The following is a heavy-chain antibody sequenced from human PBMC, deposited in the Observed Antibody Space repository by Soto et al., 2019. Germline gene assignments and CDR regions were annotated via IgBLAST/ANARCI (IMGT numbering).Heavy chain of an antibody. CDR1: GYTFTSYG. CDR2: ISAYNGNT. Sequence: ASVKVSCKASGYTFTSYGISWVRQAPGQGLEWMGWISAYNGNTNYAQKLQGRVTMTTDTSTSTAYMELRSLRSDDTAVYYCARAYDILTGSLPSFHYWGQGSLVTVSS. CDR3: ARAYDILTGSLPSFHY. J-gene: IGHJ4*01. D-gene: IGHD3-9*01. V-gene: IGHV1-18*01.